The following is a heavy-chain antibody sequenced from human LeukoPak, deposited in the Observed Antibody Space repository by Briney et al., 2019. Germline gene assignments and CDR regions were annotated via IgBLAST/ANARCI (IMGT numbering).Heavy chain of an antibody. J-gene: IGHJ4*02. CDR1: GFTFSSYS. Sequence: PGGSLRLSCAASGFTFSSYSMNWVRQAPGKGLEWVPSISSSSSYIYYADSVKGRFTISRDNAKNSLYLQMNSLRAEDTAVYYCARDSFYYDSSGYPRGDYWGQGTLVTVSS. V-gene: IGHV3-21*01. CDR3: ARDSFYYDSSGYPRGDY. CDR2: ISSSSSYI. D-gene: IGHD3-22*01.